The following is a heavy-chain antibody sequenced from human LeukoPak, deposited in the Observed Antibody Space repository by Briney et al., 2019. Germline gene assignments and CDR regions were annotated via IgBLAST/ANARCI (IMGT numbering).Heavy chain of an antibody. Sequence: GGSLRLSCAASGFTFSNYNMNWVRQVPGKAMEWVSSITSSGTYIFYADSVKGRFTISRDNAKNSLYLQMDSLGPEDTAVYYCARDPYSGNYGNDYYYYMDVWGKGTTVTISS. D-gene: IGHD1-26*01. J-gene: IGHJ6*03. CDR3: ARDPYSGNYGNDYYYYMDV. CDR1: GFTFSNYN. V-gene: IGHV3-21*01. CDR2: ITSSGTYI.